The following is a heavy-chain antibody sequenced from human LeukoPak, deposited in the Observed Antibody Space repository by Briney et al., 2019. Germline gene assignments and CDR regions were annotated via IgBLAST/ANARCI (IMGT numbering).Heavy chain of an antibody. CDR1: GGSISGFY. CDR3: ARKPESSGWYDYFDY. D-gene: IGHD6-19*01. V-gene: IGHV4-59*01. Sequence: SETLSLTCTVSGGSISGFYWGWIRQPPGKGLEWIGFIYYSGSANYNPSLKSRVTMSVDTSKKQFSLRLSSVTAADTAVYYCARKPESSGWYDYFDYWGQGTLVTVSS. J-gene: IGHJ4*02. CDR2: IYYSGSA.